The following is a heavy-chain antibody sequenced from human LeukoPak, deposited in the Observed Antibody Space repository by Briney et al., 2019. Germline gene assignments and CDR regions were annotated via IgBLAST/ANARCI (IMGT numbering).Heavy chain of an antibody. V-gene: IGHV1-69*13. CDR2: IIPIFGTA. CDR1: GGTFSSYA. J-gene: IGHJ3*02. Sequence: ASVKVSCKASGGTFSSYAISWVRQAPGQGLEWMGGIIPIFGTANYAQKFQGRVTITADESTSTAYMELSSLRSEDTAVYYCARDQHWGPFAFDIWGQGTMVTVSS. CDR3: ARDQHWGPFAFDI. D-gene: IGHD7-27*01.